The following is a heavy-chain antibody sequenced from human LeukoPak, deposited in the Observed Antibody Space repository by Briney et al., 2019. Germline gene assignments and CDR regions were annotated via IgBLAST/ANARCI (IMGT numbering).Heavy chain of an antibody. CDR2: IKSKTDGGTT. CDR3: TTDLIMMDVAARTVYYFDY. Sequence: MTGGSLRLSCAASEFTFSTYSMSWVRQAPGKGLEWVGRIKSKTDGGTTDYAAPVKGRFTISRDDSKNTLYLQMNSLKTEDTAVYYCTTDLIMMDVAARTVYYFDYWGQGTLVTVSP. J-gene: IGHJ4*02. V-gene: IGHV3-15*01. CDR1: EFTFSTYS. D-gene: IGHD3-16*01.